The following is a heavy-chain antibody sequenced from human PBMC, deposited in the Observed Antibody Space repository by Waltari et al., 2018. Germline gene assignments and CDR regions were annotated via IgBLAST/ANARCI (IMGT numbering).Heavy chain of an antibody. Sequence: QVQLQESGSGLVKPSETLSLTCTVSGGSISSYYWSWIRQPAGKGLEWIGYIYYSGSTNYNPSLKSRVTISVDTSKNQFSLKLSSVTAADTAVYYCARVGGYSSSWYPVYYFDYWGQGTLVTVSS. CDR1: GGSISSYY. J-gene: IGHJ4*02. V-gene: IGHV4-59*01. CDR3: ARVGGYSSSWYPVYYFDY. CDR2: IYYSGST. D-gene: IGHD6-13*01.